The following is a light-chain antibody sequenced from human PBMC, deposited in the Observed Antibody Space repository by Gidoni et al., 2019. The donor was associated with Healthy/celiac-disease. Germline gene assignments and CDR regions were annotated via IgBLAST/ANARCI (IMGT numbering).Light chain of an antibody. CDR2: KAS. V-gene: IGKV1-5*03. CDR1: QSISSW. Sequence: DIQMTQSPSTLSASVGDRVTITCPASQSISSWLAWYQQKPGNAPKPLIYKASSLESGVPSRFSGSGSGTEFTLTISSLQPDDFATYYCQQNNSYWTFGQGTKVEIK. J-gene: IGKJ1*01. CDR3: QQNNSYWT.